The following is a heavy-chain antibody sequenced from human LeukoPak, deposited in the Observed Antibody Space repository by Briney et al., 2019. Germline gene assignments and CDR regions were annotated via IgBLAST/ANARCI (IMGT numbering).Heavy chain of an antibody. CDR3: ARDGDDFWSGYLDAFDI. CDR1: GGTFSSYA. CDR2: IIPIFGTA. J-gene: IGHJ3*02. Sequence: SVKVSCKASGGTFSSYAISWVRQAPGQGLEWMGGIIPIFGTANYAQKFQGRVTITADESTSTAYMELSSLRSEDTAVYYCARDGDDFWSGYLDAFDIWGQGTMVTVPS. D-gene: IGHD3-3*01. V-gene: IGHV1-69*13.